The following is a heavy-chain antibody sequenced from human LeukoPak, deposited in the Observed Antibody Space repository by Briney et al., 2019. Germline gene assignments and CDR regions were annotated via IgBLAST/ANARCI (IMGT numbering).Heavy chain of an antibody. CDR3: ARDSGYSGYDPIDYYYYYGMDV. V-gene: IGHV4-4*07. D-gene: IGHD5-12*01. Sequence: PSETLSLTCTVSGGSISSYYWSWIRQPAGKGLEWIGRIYTSGSTNYNPSLKSRVTMSVDTSKNQFSLKLSSVTAADTAVYYCARDSGYSGYDPIDYYYYYGMDVWGQGTTVTVSS. J-gene: IGHJ6*02. CDR2: IYTSGST. CDR1: GGSISSYY.